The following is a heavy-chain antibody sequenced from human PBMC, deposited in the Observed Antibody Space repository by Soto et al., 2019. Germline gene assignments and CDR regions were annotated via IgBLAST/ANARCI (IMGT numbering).Heavy chain of an antibody. CDR2: IYAGGAT. D-gene: IGHD2-21*01. CDR1: GFTVSGNY. V-gene: IGHV3-53*02. CDR3: ARDKLYCGVMSCSPSDFYGMDV. J-gene: IGHJ6*02. Sequence: VQLVETGGGLIQPGGSLRLSCTASGFTVSGNYMSWVRQAPGKALEWVSVIYAGGATSYADSVKGRFTISRDNSKNTVYLQMNNLGAEETAVYHCARDKLYCGVMSCSPSDFYGMDVWGQGTTVTVSS.